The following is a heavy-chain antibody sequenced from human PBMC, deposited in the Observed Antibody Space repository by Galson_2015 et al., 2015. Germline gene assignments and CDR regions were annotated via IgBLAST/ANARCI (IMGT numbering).Heavy chain of an antibody. J-gene: IGHJ4*02. CDR1: GFTFSNYD. V-gene: IGHV3-30*18. CDR2: ISYDERNK. D-gene: IGHD2-2*01. Sequence: SLRLSCAASGFTFSNYDMHWVRQAAGKGLEWVAVISYDERNKFYADPVRGRFTISRDNSKNMLYLQMNSLRPEDTAVYYYPKTSRGFCSSASCQTVDYWGQGTLVTVSS. CDR3: PKTSRGFCSSASCQTVDY.